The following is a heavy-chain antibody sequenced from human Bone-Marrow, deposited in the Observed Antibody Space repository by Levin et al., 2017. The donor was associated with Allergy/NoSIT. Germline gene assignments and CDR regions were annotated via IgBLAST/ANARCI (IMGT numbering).Heavy chain of an antibody. V-gene: IGHV1-3*01. Sequence: GASVKVSCKASGYTFTSYAMHWVRQAPGQRLEWMGWINAGNGNTKYSQKFQGRVTITRDTSASTAYMELSSLRSEDTAVYYCARERLAYCGGDCEKFDYWGQGTLVTVSS. J-gene: IGHJ4*02. CDR3: ARERLAYCGGDCEKFDY. CDR2: INAGNGNT. D-gene: IGHD2-21*02. CDR1: GYTFTSYA.